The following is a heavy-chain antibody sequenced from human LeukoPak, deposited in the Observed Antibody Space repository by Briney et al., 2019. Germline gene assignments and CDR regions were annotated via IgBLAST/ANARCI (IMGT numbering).Heavy chain of an antibody. CDR2: IYHSGST. CDR1: GGSISSGGYS. V-gene: IGHV4-30-2*01. D-gene: IGHD3-22*01. J-gene: IGHJ5*02. Sequence: SETLSLTCAVSGGSISSGGYSWSWIRQPPGKGLEWIGYIYHSGSTYYNPSLKSRVTISADRSKNQFSLKLSSVTAADTAVYYCARDYYDSSGPWFDPWGQGTLVTVSS. CDR3: ARDYYDSSGPWFDP.